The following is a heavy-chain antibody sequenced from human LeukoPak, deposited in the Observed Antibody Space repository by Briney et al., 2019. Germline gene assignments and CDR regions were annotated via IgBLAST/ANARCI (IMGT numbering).Heavy chain of an antibody. CDR3: AYASIAAPWFDP. CDR2: ISGSGGST. D-gene: IGHD6-6*01. Sequence: GGSLRLSCAASGFTFSSYAMSWVRQAPGKGLEWVSAISGSGGSTYYADSVKGRITISRDNSKNTLYLQMNSLRAEDTAVYYCAYASIAAPWFDPWGQGTLVTVSS. J-gene: IGHJ5*02. CDR1: GFTFSSYA. V-gene: IGHV3-23*01.